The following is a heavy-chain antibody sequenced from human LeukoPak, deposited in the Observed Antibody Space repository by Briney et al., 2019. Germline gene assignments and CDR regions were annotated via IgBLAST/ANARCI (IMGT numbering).Heavy chain of an antibody. Sequence: PSETLSLTCTVSGGSISSGSYYWSWIRQPAGKGLEWIGRIYTSGSTNYNPSLKSRVTISVDTSKYQFSLKLSSVTAADTAVYYCAREDVLLWFGSRRNAFDIWGQGTMVTVSS. J-gene: IGHJ3*02. CDR3: AREDVLLWFGSRRNAFDI. D-gene: IGHD3-10*01. CDR1: GGSISSGSYY. V-gene: IGHV4-61*02. CDR2: IYTSGST.